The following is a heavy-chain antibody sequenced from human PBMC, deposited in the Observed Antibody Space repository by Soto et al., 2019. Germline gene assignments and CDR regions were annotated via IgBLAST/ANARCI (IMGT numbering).Heavy chain of an antibody. D-gene: IGHD5-18*01. CDR1: GYTFTSYG. Sequence: QVQLVQSGAEVKKPGASVKVSCKASGYTFTSYGISWVRQAPGQGLEWMGWINPYNGNTNYAQKLQGRVTMTTDTSTSTAYIELRSLRSDDSAVYYCARDVGYGLIDYWGQGTLVTVSS. CDR2: INPYNGNT. J-gene: IGHJ4*02. V-gene: IGHV1-18*01. CDR3: ARDVGYGLIDY.